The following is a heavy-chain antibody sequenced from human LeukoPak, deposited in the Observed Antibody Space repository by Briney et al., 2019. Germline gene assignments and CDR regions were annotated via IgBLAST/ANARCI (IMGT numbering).Heavy chain of an antibody. J-gene: IGHJ3*02. CDR3: ARASTTVVTLDSLSI. CDR1: GFTFDDYA. D-gene: IGHD4-23*01. V-gene: IGHV3-9*01. Sequence: GGSLRLSCAASGFTFDDYAMHWVRQAPGKGLEWVSGISWNSGSIGYADSVKGRFTISRDNAKNSLYLQMNSLRAEDTALYYCARASTTVVTLDSLSIWGQGTMVTVSS. CDR2: ISWNSGSI.